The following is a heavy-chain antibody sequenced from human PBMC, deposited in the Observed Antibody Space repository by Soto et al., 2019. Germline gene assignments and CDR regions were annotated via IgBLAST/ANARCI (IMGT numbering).Heavy chain of an antibody. CDR3: TKEGRGRRNWLDP. D-gene: IGHD3-10*01. V-gene: IGHV3-23*01. J-gene: IGHJ5*02. CDR2: ISGSGGST. CDR1: GFTFSSYA. Sequence: PGWSLRLSCAASGFTFSSYAMSWVRQAPGKGLEWVSSISGSGGSTYYADSVKGRFTISRDNSKNTLYLQMNSLRAEDTAVYYWTKEGRGRRNWLDPWGQRTLVTVXX.